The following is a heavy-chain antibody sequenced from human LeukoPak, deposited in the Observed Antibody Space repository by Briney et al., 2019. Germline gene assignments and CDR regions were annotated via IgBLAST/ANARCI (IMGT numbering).Heavy chain of an antibody. Sequence: ASVKVSCKASGYTFTSYDISWVRQATGQGLEWMGWMNPNSGNTGYAHKFQGRVTITRNTSISTAYMELSSLRSEDTAVYYCAREDYGSGSPPFDYWGQGTLVTVSS. CDR3: AREDYGSGSPPFDY. CDR1: GYTFTSYD. CDR2: MNPNSGNT. J-gene: IGHJ4*02. D-gene: IGHD3-10*01. V-gene: IGHV1-8*03.